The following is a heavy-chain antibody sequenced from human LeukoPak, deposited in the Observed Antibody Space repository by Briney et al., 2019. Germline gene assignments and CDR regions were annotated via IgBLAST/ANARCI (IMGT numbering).Heavy chain of an antibody. CDR2: IKSKTDGGTT. CDR3: TTGTMIVLGYFDY. J-gene: IGHJ4*02. D-gene: IGHD3-22*01. CDR1: GFTFSNAW. V-gene: IGHV3-15*01. Sequence: GGSLRLSCAASGFTFSNAWMSWVRQAPGKGLEWVGRIKSKTDGGTTDYAAPVKGRFTISRDDSKNTLYLQMNSLKTEDTAVYYCTTGTMIVLGYFDYWGQGTLVTVSS.